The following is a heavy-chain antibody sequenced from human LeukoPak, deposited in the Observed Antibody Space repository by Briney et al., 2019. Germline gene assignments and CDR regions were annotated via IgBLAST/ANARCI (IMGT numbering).Heavy chain of an antibody. CDR2: INSGGST. V-gene: IGHV3-53*01. J-gene: IGHJ4*02. Sequence: PGGSLRLSCAASGFAVSSTYMNWVPQAPGKGLEWVSLINSGGSTYYADSVKGRFTISRDNSKNTLYLQMNSLRAEDTAVYYCASKTLAARQAFWGQGTLVTVSS. D-gene: IGHD6-6*01. CDR3: ASKTLAARQAF. CDR1: GFAVSSTY.